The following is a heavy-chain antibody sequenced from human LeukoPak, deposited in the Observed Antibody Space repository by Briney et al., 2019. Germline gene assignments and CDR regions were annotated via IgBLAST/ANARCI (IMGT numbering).Heavy chain of an antibody. J-gene: IGHJ6*04. CDR3: ARDSISGHTIEDV. Sequence: SETLSLTCTVSGGSIGSTRYYWGWIRQPPGKGLEWIGSIYYSGSTYYNPSLKSRVTISVDTSKNQFSLKLSSVTAADTAVYYCARDSISGHTIEDVWGKGTTVTVSS. CDR2: IYYSGST. CDR1: GGSIGSTRYY. D-gene: IGHD3-9*01. V-gene: IGHV4-39*07.